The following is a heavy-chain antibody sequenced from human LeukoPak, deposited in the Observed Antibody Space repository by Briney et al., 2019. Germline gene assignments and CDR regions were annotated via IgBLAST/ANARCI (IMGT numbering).Heavy chain of an antibody. CDR1: GGTFSSYA. D-gene: IGHD3-10*01. CDR3: ASGVGYGSGSGYYYYYGMDV. CDR2: IIPIFGTA. J-gene: IGHJ6*04. V-gene: IGHV1-69*13. Sequence: ASVKVSCKASGGTFSSYAISWVRQAPGQGLEWMGGIIPIFGTANYAQKFQGRVTITADESTSTAYMELSSLRSEDTAVYYCASGVGYGSGSGYYYYYGMDVWGKGTTVTVSS.